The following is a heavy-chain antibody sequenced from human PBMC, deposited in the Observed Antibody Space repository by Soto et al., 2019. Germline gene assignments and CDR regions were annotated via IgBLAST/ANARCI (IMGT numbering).Heavy chain of an antibody. V-gene: IGHV5-51*01. D-gene: IGHD6-6*01. J-gene: IGHJ6*02. Sequence: PGESLKISCKGSGYSFTSYWIGWVRQMPGKGLEWMGIIYPGDSDTRYSPSFQGQVTISADKSISTAYLQWSSLKASDTAMYYCGGSIAARPGHWGYYYYYGMDVWGQGTTVTVSS. CDR1: GYSFTSYW. CDR2: IYPGDSDT. CDR3: GGSIAARPGHWGYYYYYGMDV.